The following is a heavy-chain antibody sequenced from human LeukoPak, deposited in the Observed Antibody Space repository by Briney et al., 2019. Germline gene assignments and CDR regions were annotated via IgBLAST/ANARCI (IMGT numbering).Heavy chain of an antibody. CDR3: ARGSLWSRGYYYGMDV. V-gene: IGHV3-7*03. Sequence: GGSLRLSCAASGFTFSSYWMSWVRQAPGKGLEWVANIKQDGSEKYYVESVKGRFTISRDNAKNSLYLQMNSLRAEDTAVYYCARGSLWSRGYYYGMDVWGKGTTVTVSS. CDR2: IKQDGSEK. CDR1: GFTFSSYW. J-gene: IGHJ6*04. D-gene: IGHD3-10*01.